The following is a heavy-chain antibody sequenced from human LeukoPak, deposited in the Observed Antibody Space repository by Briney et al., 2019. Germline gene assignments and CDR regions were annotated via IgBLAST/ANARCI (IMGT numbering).Heavy chain of an antibody. CDR2: IYHSGST. V-gene: IGHV4-38-2*01. CDR3: ARHPYYYYYMDF. CDR1: GYSLRSGYC. Sequence: PSETLSLTCAVSGYSLRSGYCWGWTRQPPGKGLEWIGTIYHSGSTYYHPSLKSRVTISLNTSKNQFSLKLSSVTAADTAVYFCARHPYYYYYMDFWGKGATLTVSS. J-gene: IGHJ6*03.